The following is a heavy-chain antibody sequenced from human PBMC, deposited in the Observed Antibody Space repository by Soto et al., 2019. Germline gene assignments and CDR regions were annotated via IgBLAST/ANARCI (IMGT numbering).Heavy chain of an antibody. V-gene: IGHV4-59*01. CDR3: ARDQGSYYYYYGMDV. CDR2: IYYSGST. CDR1: GGSISSYY. Sequence: PSETLSLTCTVSGGSISSYYWSWIRQPPGKGLEWIGYIYYSGSTNYNPSLKSRVTISVDTSKNQFSLKLSSVTAADTAVYYCARDQGSYYYYYGMDVWGQGTTVTSP. J-gene: IGHJ6*02.